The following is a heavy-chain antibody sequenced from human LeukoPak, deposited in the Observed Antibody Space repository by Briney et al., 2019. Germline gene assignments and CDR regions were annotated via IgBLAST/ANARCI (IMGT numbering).Heavy chain of an antibody. CDR1: GFTFSSYG. CDR2: TRYDGSNK. V-gene: IGHV3-30*02. J-gene: IGHJ3*02. CDR3: ARAYTGYSSSWYGIKYAFDI. D-gene: IGHD6-13*01. Sequence: GGSLRLSCAASGFTFSSYGMYWVRQAPGKGLEWVAFTRYDGSNKYYADSVKGRFTISRDNSKNTLYLQMNSLRAEDTAVYYCARAYTGYSSSWYGIKYAFDIWGQGTMVTVSS.